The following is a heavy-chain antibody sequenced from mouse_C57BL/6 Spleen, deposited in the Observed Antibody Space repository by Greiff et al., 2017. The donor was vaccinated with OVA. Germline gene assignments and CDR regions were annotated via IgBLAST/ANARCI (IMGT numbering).Heavy chain of an antibody. CDR3: ARPTVSAMDD. CDR1: GFTFSDYG. D-gene: IGHD1-1*01. Sequence: EVKLMESGGGLVKPGGSLKLSCAASGFTFSDYGMHWVRQAPEKGLEWVAYISSGSSTIYYADTVKGRFTLSRDNAKNTLFLQMTSLRSEDTATYYCARPTVSAMDDWGKGTSVTVSS. J-gene: IGHJ4*01. CDR2: ISSGSSTI. V-gene: IGHV5-17*01.